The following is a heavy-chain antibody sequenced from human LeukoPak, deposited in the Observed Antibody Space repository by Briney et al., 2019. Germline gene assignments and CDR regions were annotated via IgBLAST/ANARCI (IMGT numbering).Heavy chain of an antibody. CDR3: ARDSGGPITVTGRNYFDY. V-gene: IGHV3-48*01. J-gene: IGHJ4*02. CDR1: GFTFSSYS. Sequence: GGSLRLSCAASGFTFSSYSMNWVRQAPGKGLEWVSYISRSSSTIYYADSVKGRFTISRDNAKNSLSLQMNSLRAEDTAVYYCARDSGGPITVTGRNYFDYWGQGTLVTVSS. CDR2: ISRSSSTI. D-gene: IGHD4-17*01.